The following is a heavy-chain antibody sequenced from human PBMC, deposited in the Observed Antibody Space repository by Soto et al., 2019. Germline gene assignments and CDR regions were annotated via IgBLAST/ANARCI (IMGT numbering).Heavy chain of an antibody. CDR1: GGSFSGYY. J-gene: IGHJ6*03. V-gene: IGHV4-34*01. Sequence: SETLSLTCAVYGGSFSGYYWSWIRQPPGKGLEWIGEINHSGSTNYNPSLKSRVTISVDTSKNQFSLKLSSVTAADTAVYYCARGCPKYYYYYYMDVWGKGTTVTVSS. CDR2: INHSGST. CDR3: ARGCPKYYYYYYMDV.